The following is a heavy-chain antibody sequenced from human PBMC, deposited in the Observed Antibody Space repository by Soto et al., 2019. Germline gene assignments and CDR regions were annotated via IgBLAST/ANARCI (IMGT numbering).Heavy chain of an antibody. CDR1: GYTFTIYG. CDR2: IIPIFGTA. CDR3: AFEDSSSTNYSNIVE. V-gene: IGHV1-69*13. D-gene: IGHD3-22*01. Sequence: ASVKVSCKASGYTFTIYGISWVLQAPGQGLEWMGGIIPIFGTANYAQKFQGRVTITADESTSTAYMELSSLRSEDTAVYYCAFEDSSSTNYSNIVEWGQGTRV. J-gene: IGHJ4*02.